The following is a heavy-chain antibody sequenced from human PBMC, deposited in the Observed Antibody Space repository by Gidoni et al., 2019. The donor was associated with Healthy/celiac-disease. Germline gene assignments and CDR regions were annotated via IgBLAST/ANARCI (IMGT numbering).Heavy chain of an antibody. J-gene: IGHJ4*02. D-gene: IGHD5-12*01. Sequence: QVTFKESGPVLVKPTETLTLTCTVSGFSLSNARMGVSWIRQPPGKALEWLAHIFSNDEKSYSTSLKSRLTISKDTSKSQVVLTMTNMDPVDTATYYCARIERRDGYTLDYWGQGTLVTVSS. CDR2: IFSNDEK. V-gene: IGHV2-26*01. CDR3: ARIERRDGYTLDY. CDR1: GFSLSNARMG.